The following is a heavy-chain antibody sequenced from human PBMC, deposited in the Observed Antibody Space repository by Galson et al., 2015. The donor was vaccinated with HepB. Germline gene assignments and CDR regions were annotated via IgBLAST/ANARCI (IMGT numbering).Heavy chain of an antibody. CDR2: ISPYTGDT. CDR3: ATYGVRAGPRVTSRNYFDY. D-gene: IGHD2-21*02. CDR1: GYNFPNYG. Sequence: SVKVSCKASGYNFPNYGISWVRQAPGQGLEWVGWISPYTGDTYYTQRLQGRLSMTTDTSTSTAYMELKSLRSDDTAIYFCATYGVRAGPRVTSRNYFDYWGQGTLVTVSS. V-gene: IGHV1-18*01. J-gene: IGHJ4*02.